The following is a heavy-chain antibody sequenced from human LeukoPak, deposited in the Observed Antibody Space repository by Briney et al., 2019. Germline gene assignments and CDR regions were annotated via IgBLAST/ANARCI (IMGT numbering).Heavy chain of an antibody. D-gene: IGHD3-22*01. J-gene: IGHJ3*02. V-gene: IGHV1-46*01. Sequence: ASVKVSCKASGYTFTSYYMHWVRQAPGQGLEWMGIINPSGGSTSYAQKFQGRVTMTRDMSTSTVYMELSSLRSEDTAVYYCARGLGSNYDSSGGAFDIWGQGTMVTVSS. CDR1: GYTFTSYY. CDR2: INPSGGST. CDR3: ARGLGSNYDSSGGAFDI.